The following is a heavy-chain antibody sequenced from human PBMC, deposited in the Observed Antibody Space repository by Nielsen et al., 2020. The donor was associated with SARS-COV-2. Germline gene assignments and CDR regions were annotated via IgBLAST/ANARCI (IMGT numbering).Heavy chain of an antibody. CDR1: GFAFSSYS. CDR2: ISSGSSYI. CDR3: AGGFYDSRGYNLVY. J-gene: IGHJ4*02. Sequence: GESLKISCSASGFAFSSYSMHWVRQAPGKGLEWVSSISSGSSYIHYADSVKGRFTISRDNAKKSLSLQMNSLRAEDTAVYYCAGGFYDSRGYNLVYWGQGNLVTVSS. D-gene: IGHD3-22*01. V-gene: IGHV3-21*01.